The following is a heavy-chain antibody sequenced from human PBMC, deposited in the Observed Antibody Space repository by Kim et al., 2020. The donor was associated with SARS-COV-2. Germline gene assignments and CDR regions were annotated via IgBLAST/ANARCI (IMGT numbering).Heavy chain of an antibody. J-gene: IGHJ4*02. CDR1: GGSFSGYY. V-gene: IGHV4-34*01. D-gene: IGHD6-13*01. Sequence: SETLSLTCAVYGGSFSGYYWSWIRQPPGEGLEWIGEINHSGSTNYNPSLKSRVTISVDTSKNQFSLKLSSVTAADTAVYYCASLPGLHSSSWTYFDYWGQGTLVTVSS. CDR2: INHSGST. CDR3: ASLPGLHSSSWTYFDY.